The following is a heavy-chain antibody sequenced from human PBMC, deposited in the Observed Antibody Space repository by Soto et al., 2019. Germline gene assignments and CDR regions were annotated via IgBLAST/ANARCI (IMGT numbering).Heavy chain of an antibody. J-gene: IGHJ5*02. V-gene: IGHV1-2*02. CDR3: ASNDPGARFDP. D-gene: IGHD1-1*01. CDR1: RYIFTAYF. CDR2: INPNNGAT. Sequence: QVQLVQSGAEVKKPGASVKVSCKAPRYIFTAYFMHWVRQAPGQGLEWMGWINPNNGATHYGLSFQGRVTMTRDTSISAAYLELSSLRSDDTAVYYCASNDPGARFDPWGQGALVIVSS.